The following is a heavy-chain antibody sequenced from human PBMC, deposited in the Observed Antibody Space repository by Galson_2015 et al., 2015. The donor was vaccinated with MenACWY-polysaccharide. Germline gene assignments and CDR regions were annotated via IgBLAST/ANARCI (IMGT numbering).Heavy chain of an antibody. CDR3: TTILGPAAAGF. CDR2: LKSKPAGGTT. CDR1: GFTFSNAW. D-gene: IGHD6-13*01. J-gene: IGHJ4*02. V-gene: IGHV3-15*01. Sequence: SLRLSCAASGFTFSNAWMNWVRQAPGKGLEWVGRLKSKPAGGTTDYAAPVKGRFTISRDDSKNTLYLQMNSLKTEDTAVYYCTTILGPAAAGFWGQGTRVTVSS.